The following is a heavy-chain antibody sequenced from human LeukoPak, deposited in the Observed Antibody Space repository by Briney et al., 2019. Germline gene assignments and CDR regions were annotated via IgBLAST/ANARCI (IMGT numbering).Heavy chain of an antibody. CDR2: ISFDGRYK. CDR3: ARDGITGTTYDAFDI. D-gene: IGHD1-20*01. V-gene: IGHV3-30*04. Sequence: PGGSLRLSCAASGFTFHNYAMNWVRQAPGKGLGWVAVISFDGRYKYYLDSVKGRFTISRDNSRNTLFLQLNSLRAEDTAVYYCARDGITGTTYDAFDIWGQGTMVTVSS. CDR1: GFTFHNYA. J-gene: IGHJ3*02.